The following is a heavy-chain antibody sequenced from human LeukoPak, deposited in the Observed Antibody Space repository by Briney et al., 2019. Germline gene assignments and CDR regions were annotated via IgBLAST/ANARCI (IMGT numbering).Heavy chain of an antibody. V-gene: IGHV3-30-3*01. CDR2: ISYDGSNK. Sequence: GGSLRLSCAASGFTFSSYAMHWVRQAPGKGLEWVAVISYDGSNKYYADSVKGRFTISRDNSKNTLYLQMNSPRAEDTAVYYCARTELTMVRGPLGYWGQGTLVTVSS. J-gene: IGHJ4*02. D-gene: IGHD3-10*01. CDR1: GFTFSSYA. CDR3: ARTELTMVRGPLGY.